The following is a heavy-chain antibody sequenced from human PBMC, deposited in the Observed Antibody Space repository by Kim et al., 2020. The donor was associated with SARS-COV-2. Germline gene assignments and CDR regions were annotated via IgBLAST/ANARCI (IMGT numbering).Heavy chain of an antibody. V-gene: IGHV3-30-3*01. CDR2: ISYDGSNK. Sequence: GGSLRLSCAASGFTFSSYAMHWVRQAPGKGLEWVAVISYDGSNKYYADFVKGRFTISRDNSKNTLYLQMNSLRAEDTAVYYCARDRSGSYFGAFDIWGQGTMVTVSS. CDR1: GFTFSSYA. J-gene: IGHJ3*02. CDR3: ARDRSGSYFGAFDI. D-gene: IGHD1-26*01.